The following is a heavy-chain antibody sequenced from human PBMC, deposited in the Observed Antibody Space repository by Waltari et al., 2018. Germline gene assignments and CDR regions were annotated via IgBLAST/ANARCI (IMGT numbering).Heavy chain of an antibody. CDR2: ISGSGGST. CDR3: ARESAGVVGATDGAEYFQH. D-gene: IGHD1-26*01. J-gene: IGHJ1*01. CDR1: GFTFSSYA. V-gene: IGHV3-23*04. Sequence: EVQLVESGGGLVQPGGSLRLSCAASGFTFSSYAMSWVRQAPGKGLEWVSAISGSGGSTYYADTLNGRFTSSRDNCQNSLYLQMNSLRAEDTAVYYCARESAGVVGATDGAEYFQHWGQGTLVTVSS.